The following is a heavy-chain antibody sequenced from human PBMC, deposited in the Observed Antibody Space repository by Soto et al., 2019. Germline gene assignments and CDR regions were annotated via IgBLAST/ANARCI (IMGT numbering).Heavy chain of an antibody. CDR3: AILYSSSWYPYYGMDV. J-gene: IGHJ6*02. CDR2: FDPEDGET. CDR1: GYTLTELS. D-gene: IGHD6-13*01. V-gene: IGHV1-24*01. Sequence: ASVKVSCKVSGYTLTELSMHWVRQAPGKGLEWMGGFDPEDGETIYAQKFQGRVTMTEDTSTDTAYMELSSLRSEDTAVYYCAILYSSSWYPYYGMDVWGQGTTVTVSS.